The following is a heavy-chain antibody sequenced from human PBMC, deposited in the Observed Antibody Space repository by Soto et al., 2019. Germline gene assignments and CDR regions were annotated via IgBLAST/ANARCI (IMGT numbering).Heavy chain of an antibody. CDR1: GGSISSYY. D-gene: IGHD5-18*01. V-gene: IGHV4-59*01. J-gene: IGHJ6*02. CDR3: ARVEYSYGPGRNYYYYGMDV. Sequence: SAALSITCTVSGGSISSYYWSWIRQPPGKGLEWIGYIYYSGSTSYNPSLKSRVTISVDTSKNQFSLKLSSVTAADTAVYYCARVEYSYGPGRNYYYYGMDVWGQGNTVNVSS. CDR2: IYYSGST.